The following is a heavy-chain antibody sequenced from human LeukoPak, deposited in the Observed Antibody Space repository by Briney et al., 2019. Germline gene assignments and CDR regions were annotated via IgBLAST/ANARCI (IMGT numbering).Heavy chain of an antibody. CDR1: GFTFSNYE. D-gene: IGHD2-21*01. CDR3: ARNGDGLGY. CDR2: TSTSGSTT. J-gene: IGHJ4*02. Sequence: GGSLRLSCAASGFTFSNYEIIWVRQAPGKGLEWISYTSTSGSTTNYADSVKGRFTISRDNAKNSLYPQMNSLTGEDTAVYYCARNGDGLGYWGQGTLVTVSS. V-gene: IGHV3-48*03.